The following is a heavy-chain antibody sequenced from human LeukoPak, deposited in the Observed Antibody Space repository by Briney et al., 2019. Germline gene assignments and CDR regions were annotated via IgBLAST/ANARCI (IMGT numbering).Heavy chain of an antibody. CDR2: INPSGGSR. J-gene: IGHJ4*02. D-gene: IGHD4-17*01. CDR1: GYTFTSYF. CDR3: ARDRPGYGDYGVDY. Sequence: GASVKVSCKASGYTFTSYFMHWVRQAPGQGLEWMGIINPSGGSRSYAQKFQGRVTMTTDTSTSTAYMELRSLRSDDTAVYYCARDRPGYGDYGVDYWGQGTLVTVSS. V-gene: IGHV1-46*01.